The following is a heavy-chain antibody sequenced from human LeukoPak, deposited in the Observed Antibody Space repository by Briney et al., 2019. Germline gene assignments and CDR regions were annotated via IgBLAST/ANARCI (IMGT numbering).Heavy chain of an antibody. J-gene: IGHJ5*02. D-gene: IGHD1-26*01. CDR2: INQNANEK. Sequence: GGSLRLYCAASGFIFNTYWMSWVREAPGKGLEWVANINQNANEKLYVDSVEGRFTISRANAKTSVYLQMEGLRADDTAVYYCARVGSARGWFAPWGQGSLVTVSS. V-gene: IGHV3-7*01. CDR1: GFIFNTYW. CDR3: ARVGSARGWFAP.